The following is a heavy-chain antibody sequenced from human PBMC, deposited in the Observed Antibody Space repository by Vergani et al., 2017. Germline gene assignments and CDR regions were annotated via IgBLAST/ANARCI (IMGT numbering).Heavy chain of an antibody. Sequence: EVQLLESGGGLVQPGGSLRLSCAASGFTFSSYAMSWVRQAPGKGLEWVSAISGRGDSTYYADSVKGRFTISRDNSKNTLYLQMNSLRAEDTAVYYCAKDSRYFDWLLSYWGQGTLVTVSS. CDR1: GFTFSSYA. D-gene: IGHD3-9*01. CDR2: ISGRGDST. V-gene: IGHV3-23*01. CDR3: AKDSRYFDWLLSY. J-gene: IGHJ4*02.